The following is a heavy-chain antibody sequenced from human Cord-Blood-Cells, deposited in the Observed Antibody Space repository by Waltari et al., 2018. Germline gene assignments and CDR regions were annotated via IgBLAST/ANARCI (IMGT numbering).Heavy chain of an antibody. CDR3: ASLYYDFWSGYYDAFDI. CDR2: INAGNGNT. Sequence: QVQLVQSGAEVKKPGASVKVSCKASGYTFTSYAMHWVRQAPGQRLEWMGWINAGNGNTKYSQKFQGRVTITRDTAASTAYMELSSLRSEDTAVYYCASLYYDFWSGYYDAFDIWGQGTMFTVSS. V-gene: IGHV1-3*01. J-gene: IGHJ3*02. D-gene: IGHD3-3*01. CDR1: GYTFTSYA.